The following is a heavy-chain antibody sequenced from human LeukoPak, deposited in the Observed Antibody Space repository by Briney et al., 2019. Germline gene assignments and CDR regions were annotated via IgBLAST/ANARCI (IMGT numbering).Heavy chain of an antibody. D-gene: IGHD6-19*01. J-gene: IGHJ3*02. CDR1: GYTFISYD. Sequence: GASVKVSCKASGYTFISYDINWVRQATEQGLEWMGYMNPNSGNTRYAQKFQGRVTMTRNTSISTAYMELSSLRSEDTAVYYCTRVPRTAVGIWGQGTMVTVSS. V-gene: IGHV1-8*01. CDR3: TRVPRTAVGI. CDR2: MNPNSGNT.